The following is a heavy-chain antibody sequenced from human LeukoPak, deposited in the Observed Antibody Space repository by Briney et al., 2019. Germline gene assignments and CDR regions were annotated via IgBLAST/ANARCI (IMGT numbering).Heavy chain of an antibody. D-gene: IGHD2-2*02. V-gene: IGHV7-4-1*02. CDR2: INTDTGNP. J-gene: IGHJ4*02. CDR3: ARTTAICSSTSCYRWGFDY. CDR1: GCTFTTYG. Sequence: ASVKVSCKASGCTFTTYGMNWVRQAPGQGLEWMGWINTDTGNPTYAQDFTGRFVFSLDTSVSTAYLQINSLKAEDTAVYYCARTTAICSSTSCYRWGFDYWGQGTLVTVSS.